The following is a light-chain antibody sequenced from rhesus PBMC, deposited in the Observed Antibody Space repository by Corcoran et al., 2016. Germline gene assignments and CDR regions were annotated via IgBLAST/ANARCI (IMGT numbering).Light chain of an antibody. CDR1: QSVTDN. V-gene: IGKV3-42*01. CDR2: GAS. Sequence: EIVMTQSPATLSLSPGERATLSCRASQSVTDNLAWYQQKPGQAPKLLIYGASSRATGIPDRFSGSGSGTEFTLIISSLEPGDVGVYYCQQHYSLPLTFGGGTKVALK. CDR3: QQHYSLPLT. J-gene: IGKJ4*01.